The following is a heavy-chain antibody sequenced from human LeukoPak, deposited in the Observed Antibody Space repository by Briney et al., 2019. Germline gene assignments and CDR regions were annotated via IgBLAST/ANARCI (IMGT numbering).Heavy chain of an antibody. V-gene: IGHV1-46*01. CDR3: ARGVGYSSSWSRLGFDY. CDR1: GYTFTNYY. J-gene: IGHJ4*02. Sequence: GASVKVSCKTSGYTFTNYYMHWVRQAPGQGLEWLGLVNPSGGGTTYAQKFQGRVTMTRDMSTSTVYMELSSLRSEDTAVYYCARGVGYSSSWSRLGFDYWGQGTLVTVSS. CDR2: VNPSGGGT. D-gene: IGHD6-13*01.